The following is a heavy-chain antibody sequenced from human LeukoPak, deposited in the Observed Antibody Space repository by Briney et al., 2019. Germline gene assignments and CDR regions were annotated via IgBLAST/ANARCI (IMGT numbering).Heavy chain of an antibody. CDR1: GFTFSSYA. V-gene: IGHV3-23*01. J-gene: IGHJ3*02. D-gene: IGHD3-3*01. CDR3: AKDQFRAYYDFWSGPIGAFDI. CDR2: ISGTGGST. Sequence: PGGSLRLSCAASGFTFSSYAMSWARPAPGKGLEWVSAISGTGGSTYYADSVKGRFTIARDNSKTNLHLHSNSATASATAVYYCAKDQFRAYYDFWSGPIGAFDIWGQGTMVTVSS.